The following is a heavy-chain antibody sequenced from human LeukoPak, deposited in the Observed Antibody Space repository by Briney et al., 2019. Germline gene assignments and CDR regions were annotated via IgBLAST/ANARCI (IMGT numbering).Heavy chain of an antibody. V-gene: IGHV4-61*02. CDR2: ISPSGST. Sequence: PSETLSLTCTVSGGSINGGNYYWTWIRQPAGKGLEWIGRISPSGSTNYNPSLTSRVTISVDTSKNQFSLKLSSVTAADTAVYYCARVHDGYNYAFDYWGQGTLVTVSS. CDR3: ARVHDGYNYAFDY. CDR1: GGSINGGNYY. D-gene: IGHD5-24*01. J-gene: IGHJ4*02.